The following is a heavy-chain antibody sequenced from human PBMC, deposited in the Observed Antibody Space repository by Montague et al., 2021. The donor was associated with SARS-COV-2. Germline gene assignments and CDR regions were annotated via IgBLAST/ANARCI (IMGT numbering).Heavy chain of an antibody. CDR1: GGSISSYY. CDR2: IYHSGST. J-gene: IGHJ4*02. CDR3: ARGDVEMATIKSGGPFYHFDD. V-gene: IGHV4-59*13. Sequence: SETRSLTCTVSGGSISSYYWSWIRQPPGKGLEWIGYIYHSGSTNYNPSLKSPVTISVDTSKNQFSLKLSSVTAADTAVYYCARGDVEMATIKSGGPFYHFDDWGQGTLVTVSS. D-gene: IGHD5-24*01.